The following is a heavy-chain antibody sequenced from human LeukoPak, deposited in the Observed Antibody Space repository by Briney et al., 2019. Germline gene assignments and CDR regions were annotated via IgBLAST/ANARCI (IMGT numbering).Heavy chain of an antibody. D-gene: IGHD2-15*01. CDR1: GFTFTSSA. CDR2: IVVGSGNT. J-gene: IGHJ4*02. Sequence: GASVKVSCKASGFTFTSSAMQWVRQARGQRLEWIGWIVVGSGNTNYAQKFQERVTITRDMSTSTAYMELSSLRSEDTAVYYCAADPDPYCNGGSCYSGDYWGQGTLVTVSS. V-gene: IGHV1-58*02. CDR3: AADPDPYCNGGSCYSGDY.